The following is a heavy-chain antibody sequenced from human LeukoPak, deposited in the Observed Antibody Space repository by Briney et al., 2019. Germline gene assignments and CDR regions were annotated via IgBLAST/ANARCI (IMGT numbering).Heavy chain of an antibody. CDR3: ARDRQLGV. D-gene: IGHD6-13*01. Sequence: GASVKVSCKASGYTFTTLYMNWVRQAPGQGLEWVGLINPSIGSTRYAQQFQGRVTMTTDTSTSTAYMELRSLRSDDTAVYYCARDRQLGVWGQGTTVTVSS. CDR1: GYTFTTLY. J-gene: IGHJ6*02. V-gene: IGHV1-46*01. CDR2: INPSIGST.